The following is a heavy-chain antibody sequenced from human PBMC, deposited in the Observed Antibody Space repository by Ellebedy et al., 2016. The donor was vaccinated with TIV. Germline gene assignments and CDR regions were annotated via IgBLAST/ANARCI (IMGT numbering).Heavy chain of an antibody. D-gene: IGHD4-23*01. Sequence: PGGSLRLSCAASGFTFSSYGMHWVRQAPGKGLEWVAVIWYDGSNKYYADSVKGRFTISRDNAKNSLYLQMNSLRVADTAVYYCARDETVVTIGSMGYWGQGTLVTVSS. J-gene: IGHJ4*02. CDR3: ARDETVVTIGSMGY. V-gene: IGHV3-33*01. CDR1: GFTFSSYG. CDR2: IWYDGSNK.